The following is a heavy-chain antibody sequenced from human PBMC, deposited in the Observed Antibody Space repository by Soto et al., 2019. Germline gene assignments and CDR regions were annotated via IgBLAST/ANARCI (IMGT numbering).Heavy chain of an antibody. J-gene: IGHJ6*02. CDR3: ARGRVVDSGYDYVTSYYYYYGMDV. V-gene: IGHV1-69*13. CDR2: IIPIFGTA. CDR1: GGTFSSYA. D-gene: IGHD5-12*01. Sequence: VASVKVSCKASGGTFSSYAVSWVRQAPGQGLEWMGGIIPIFGTANYAQKFQGRVTITADESTSTAYMELSSLRSEDTAVYYCARGRVVDSGYDYVTSYYYYYGMDVWGQGTTVTVSS.